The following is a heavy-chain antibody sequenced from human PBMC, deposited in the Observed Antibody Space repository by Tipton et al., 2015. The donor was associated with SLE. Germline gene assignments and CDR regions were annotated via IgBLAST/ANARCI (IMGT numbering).Heavy chain of an antibody. V-gene: IGHV4-34*01. D-gene: IGHD5-24*01. CDR1: NGSLSGYY. CDR2: SNHSGTT. Sequence: TLSLTCEVYNGSLSGYYWSWIRQSPGKALEWIVESNHSGTTKYNPSLKSRVIISVDTSENQFSLKLSSVTAADTAVYYCVRLELPATKADYWGPGTLVTVSS. CDR3: VRLELPATKADY. J-gene: IGHJ4*02.